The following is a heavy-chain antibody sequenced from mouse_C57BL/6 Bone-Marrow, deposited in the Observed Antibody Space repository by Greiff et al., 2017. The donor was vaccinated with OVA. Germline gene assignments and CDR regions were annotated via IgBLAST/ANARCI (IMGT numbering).Heavy chain of an antibody. D-gene: IGHD2-1*01. CDR3: TSLWGNYTFDY. Sequence: VQLQQSGAELVRPGASVKLSCTASGFNIKDDYMHWVKQRPEQGLEWIGWIDPENGDTEYASKFQGKATITADTSSNTAYLQLSSLTSEDTAVYYCTSLWGNYTFDYWGQGTTLTVSS. CDR2: IDPENGDT. V-gene: IGHV14-4*01. CDR1: GFNIKDDY. J-gene: IGHJ2*01.